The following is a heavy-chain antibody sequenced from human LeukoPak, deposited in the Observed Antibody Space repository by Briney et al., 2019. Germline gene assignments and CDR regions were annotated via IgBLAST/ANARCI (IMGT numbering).Heavy chain of an antibody. CDR1: GGSISSSSYY. V-gene: IGHV4-39*01. Sequence: TSETLSLTCTVSGGSISSSSYYWGWIRQPPGKGLEWIGRVYYSGSTYYNPSLKSRVTISVDTSKNQFSLKLSSVTAADTAVYYCARQPIVVVPAARASQIDYWGQGTLVSVSS. CDR2: VYYSGST. J-gene: IGHJ4*02. CDR3: ARQPIVVVPAARASQIDY. D-gene: IGHD2-2*01.